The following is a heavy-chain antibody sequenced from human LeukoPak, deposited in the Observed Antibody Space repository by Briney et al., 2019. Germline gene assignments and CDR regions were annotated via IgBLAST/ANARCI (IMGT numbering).Heavy chain of an antibody. V-gene: IGHV4-59*01. CDR3: ARVGIAASGVEYFQH. J-gene: IGHJ1*01. CDR1: GGSIHSYY. Sequence: SETLSLTCSVSGGSIHSYYWSWIRQPPGKGLEWIGYIYYSGSTNYNPSLKSRVIISVDTSKDQFSLKLSSVTAADTAVYYCARVGIAASGVEYFQHWGQGTLVTVSS. CDR2: IYYSGST. D-gene: IGHD6-13*01.